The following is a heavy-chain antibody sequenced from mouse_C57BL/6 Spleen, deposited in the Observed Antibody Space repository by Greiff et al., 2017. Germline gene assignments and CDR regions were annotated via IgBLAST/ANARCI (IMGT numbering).Heavy chain of an antibody. J-gene: IGHJ1*03. V-gene: IGHV6-3*01. Sequence: EVKLMESGGGLVQPGGSMKLSCVASGFTFSNYWMNWVRQSPEKGLEWVAQIRLKSDNYATHYAESVKGRFTISRDDSKSSVYLQMNNLRAEDTGIYYCTGPLNWYFDVWGTGTTVTVSS. CDR2: IRLKSDNYAT. CDR3: TGPLNWYFDV. D-gene: IGHD1-3*01. CDR1: GFTFSNYW.